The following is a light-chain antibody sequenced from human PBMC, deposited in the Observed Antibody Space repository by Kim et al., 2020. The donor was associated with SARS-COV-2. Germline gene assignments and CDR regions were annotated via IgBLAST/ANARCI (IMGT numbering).Light chain of an antibody. Sequence: SVKLTCTLSSGHSTYAVAWHQQQPEKGPRFLMKLRSDGSHTKGDGIPDRFSGSSSGAERYLTISSLQSEDEADYYCQTWATGIEVFGGGTQLTVL. CDR1: SGHSTYA. V-gene: IGLV4-69*01. CDR3: QTWATGIEV. CDR2: LRSDGSH. J-gene: IGLJ3*02.